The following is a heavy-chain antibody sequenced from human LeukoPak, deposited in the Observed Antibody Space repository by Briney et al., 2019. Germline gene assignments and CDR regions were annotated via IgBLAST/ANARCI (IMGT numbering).Heavy chain of an antibody. V-gene: IGHV3-23*01. CDR1: GFTFSSYA. J-gene: IGHJ4*02. D-gene: IGHD3-22*01. CDR2: ISGSGGST. CDR3: AKDSGGYYDSSGYSGGDY. Sequence: GSLRLSCAASGFTFSSYAMSWVRQAPGKGLEWVSAISGSGGSTYYADSVKGRFTISRDNSKNTLYLQMNSLRAEDTAVYYCAKDSGGYYDSSGYSGGDYWGQGTLVTVSS.